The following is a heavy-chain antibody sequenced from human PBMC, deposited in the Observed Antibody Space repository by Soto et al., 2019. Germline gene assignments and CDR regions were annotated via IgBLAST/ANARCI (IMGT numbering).Heavy chain of an antibody. CDR3: ATHPGIWFGEPDLDY. CDR2: FDPEDGET. V-gene: IGHV1-24*01. J-gene: IGHJ4*02. D-gene: IGHD3-10*01. Sequence: ASVKVSCKVSGYTLTGLSMHWVRQAPGKGLEWMGGFDPEDGETIYAQKFQGRVTMTEDTSTDTAYMELSSLRSEDTAVYYCATHPGIWFGEPDLDYWGQGTLVTVSS. CDR1: GYTLTGLS.